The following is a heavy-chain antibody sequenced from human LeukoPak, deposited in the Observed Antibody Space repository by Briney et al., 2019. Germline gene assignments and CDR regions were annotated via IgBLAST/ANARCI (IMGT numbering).Heavy chain of an antibody. J-gene: IGHJ4*02. V-gene: IGHV4-39*07. Sequence: SETLSLTCTISGGSVSSNDYYWGWIRQPPGRGLEWIGTIHYSGSTYYKASLKSRVTISIDTSKNQFSLKLSSVTAADTAVYYCARGGDYLDYWGQGTLVTVSS. CDR2: IHYSGST. CDR3: ARGGDYLDY. CDR1: GGSVSSNDYY.